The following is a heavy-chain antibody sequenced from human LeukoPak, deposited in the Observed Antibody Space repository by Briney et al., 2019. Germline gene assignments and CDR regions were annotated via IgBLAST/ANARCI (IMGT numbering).Heavy chain of an antibody. V-gene: IGHV3-30*02. Sequence: GGSLRLSCAASGFTFSSYGMHWVRQAPGKGLERVAFIRYDGSNKYYADSVKGRFTISRDNSKNTLYLQMNSLRAEDTAVYYCAKRGKLFGAFDIWGQGTMITVSS. CDR1: GFTFSSYG. CDR3: AKRGKLFGAFDI. J-gene: IGHJ3*02. CDR2: IRYDGSNK. D-gene: IGHD3-16*01.